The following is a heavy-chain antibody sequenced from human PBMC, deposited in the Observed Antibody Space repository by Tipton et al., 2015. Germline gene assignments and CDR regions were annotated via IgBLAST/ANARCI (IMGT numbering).Heavy chain of an antibody. V-gene: IGHV4-39*01. D-gene: IGHD1-7*01. Sequence: TLSLTCTVSGDPISSSSYYWGWIRQPPGKGLEWIGSIFYTGRTNYSPSLKSRGTISIDTPTKQISLKLTSVTAADTAVYFCARRNWNFVVDPWGPGTLVSVSS. CDR1: GDPISSSSYY. J-gene: IGHJ5*02. CDR3: ARRNWNFVVDP. CDR2: IFYTGRT.